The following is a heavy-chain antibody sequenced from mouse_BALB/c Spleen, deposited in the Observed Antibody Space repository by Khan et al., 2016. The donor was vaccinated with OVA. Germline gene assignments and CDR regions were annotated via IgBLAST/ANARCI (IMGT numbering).Heavy chain of an antibody. Sequence: QIQSVQSGPELKKPGETVKIPCKASGYTFKDYVMNWVKQSPGEGLKWMGWMNTYTGEPTYSDDFKGRFASSLETSASTAYLQIGSIKNEEPATSYCIRCHGGYWGQGTTLTVSS. V-gene: IGHV9-3-1*01. CDR3: IRCHGGY. CDR1: GYTFKDYV. D-gene: IGHD6-1*01. CDR2: MNTYTGEP. J-gene: IGHJ2*01.